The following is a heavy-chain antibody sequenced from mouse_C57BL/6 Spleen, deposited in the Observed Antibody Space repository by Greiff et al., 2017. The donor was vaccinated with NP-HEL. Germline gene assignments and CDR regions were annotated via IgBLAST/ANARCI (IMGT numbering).Heavy chain of an antibody. CDR1: GFTFSDFY. J-gene: IGHJ3*01. CDR3: ARDGYGSSFPFAY. D-gene: IGHD1-1*01. V-gene: IGHV7-1*01. Sequence: EVQRVESGGGLVQSGRSLRLSCATSGFTFSDFYMEWVRQAPGKGLEWIAASRNKANDYTTEYSASVKGRFIVSRDTSQSILYLQMNALRAEDTAIYYCARDGYGSSFPFAYWGQGTLVTVSA. CDR2: SRNKANDYTT.